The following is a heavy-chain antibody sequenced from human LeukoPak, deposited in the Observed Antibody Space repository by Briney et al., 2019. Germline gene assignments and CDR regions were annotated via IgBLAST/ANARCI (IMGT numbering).Heavy chain of an antibody. CDR3: AREDSGNSDDSLDI. V-gene: IGHV4-39*07. Sequence: PSETLSLTCTVSGDSISSSNSYWGWIRQPPGKGLEWIGSIYYSGNTYYNASLKSRVTISVDTSKNQFSLKLRSVTTADTAVYYCAREDSGNSDDSLDIWGQGTMVTVSS. J-gene: IGHJ3*02. CDR1: GDSISSSNSY. D-gene: IGHD4-23*01. CDR2: IYYSGNT.